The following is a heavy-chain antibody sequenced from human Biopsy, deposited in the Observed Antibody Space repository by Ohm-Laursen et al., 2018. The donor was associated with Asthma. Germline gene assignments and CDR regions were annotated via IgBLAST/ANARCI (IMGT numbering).Heavy chain of an antibody. CDR2: IMSVFGTT. Sequence: SVKVSCKAPGGTFSNFAICWVRQAPGQVLEWLGGIMSVFGTTNSAQKFQCRVTITADESTSTAYMELTSLRSEDTAIYYFSWCQVGYSSGWSLLLKKIYYSGMDVWGQGTAVTVSS. J-gene: IGHJ6*02. CDR1: GGTFSNFA. D-gene: IGHD6-19*01. CDR3: SWCQVGYSSGWSLLLKKIYYSGMDV. V-gene: IGHV1-69*13.